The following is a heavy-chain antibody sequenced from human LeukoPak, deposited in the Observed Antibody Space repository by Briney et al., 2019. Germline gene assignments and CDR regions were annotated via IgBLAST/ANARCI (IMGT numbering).Heavy chain of an antibody. Sequence: SETLSLTCAVYGGSFSGYYWSWIRQPPGKGLEWIGEINHSGSTNYNPSLKSRVTISVDTSKNQFSLKLSSVTAADTAVYYCAKDRTRSGSYPYFDYWGQGTLVTVSS. CDR1: GGSFSGYY. D-gene: IGHD1-26*01. V-gene: IGHV4-34*01. CDR2: INHSGST. CDR3: AKDRTRSGSYPYFDY. J-gene: IGHJ4*02.